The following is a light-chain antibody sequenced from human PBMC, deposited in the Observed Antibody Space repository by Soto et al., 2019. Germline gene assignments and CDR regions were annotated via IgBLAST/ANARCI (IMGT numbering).Light chain of an antibody. J-gene: IGKJ4*01. CDR1: QSVSSY. CDR2: DSS. V-gene: IGKV3-11*01. CDR3: QQCSVWPLT. Sequence: EVVLTQFPATLSLSPGDGATLSCRASQSVSSYLAWYQQKRGQAPRLLIYDSSNRATGIPARFSGSGSGTDFSLIIRSLEPEDFGVYYCQQCSVWPLTFGGGAKVDIK.